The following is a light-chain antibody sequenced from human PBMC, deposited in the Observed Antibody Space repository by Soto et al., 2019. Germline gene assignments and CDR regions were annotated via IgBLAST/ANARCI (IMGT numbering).Light chain of an antibody. J-gene: IGLJ1*01. CDR2: DTT. Sequence: QSVLTQPPSVSAAPGQKVTISCSGASSNIGDNHVSWSQHLPGTAPRLLIYDTTKRPSGIPDRFSVFKSGTSATLGSTGRQAGDEADYYCGAWDSSLSAFVFGTGTKLTVL. V-gene: IGLV1-51*01. CDR1: SSNIGDNH. CDR3: GAWDSSLSAFV.